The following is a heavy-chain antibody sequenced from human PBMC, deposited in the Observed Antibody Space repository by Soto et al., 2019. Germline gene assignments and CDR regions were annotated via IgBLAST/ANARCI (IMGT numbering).Heavy chain of an antibody. CDR2: ISSSSSYI. CDR1: GFTFSSYS. Sequence: GGSLRLSCAASGFTFSSYSMNWVRQAPGKGLEWVSSISSSSSYIYYADSVKGRFTISRDNAKNSLYLQMNSLRAEDTAVYYCATDYSRSGGMDAWGQGTTVTVSS. V-gene: IGHV3-21*01. CDR3: ATDYSRSGGMDA. J-gene: IGHJ6*02. D-gene: IGHD6-6*01.